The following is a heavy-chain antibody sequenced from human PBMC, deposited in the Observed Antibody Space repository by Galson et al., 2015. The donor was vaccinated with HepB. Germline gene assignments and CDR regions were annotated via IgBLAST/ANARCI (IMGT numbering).Heavy chain of an antibody. D-gene: IGHD4-17*01. J-gene: IGHJ4*02. CDR3: AKNGDYYLSYYCDY. CDR1: GFTFSSYG. V-gene: IGHV3-30*18. Sequence: SLRLSCAASGFTFSSYGMHWVRQAPGKGLEWVAVISYDGSNKYYADSVKGRFTISRDNSKNTLYLQMNSLRAEDTAVYYCAKNGDYYLSYYCDYWGQGTLVTVSS. CDR2: ISYDGSNK.